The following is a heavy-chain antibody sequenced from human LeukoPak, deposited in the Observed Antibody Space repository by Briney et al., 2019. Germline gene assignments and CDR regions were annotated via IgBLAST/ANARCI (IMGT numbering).Heavy chain of an antibody. CDR3: ARDLACSSTSCTLH. CDR2: ISSSSSYI. Sequence: PGGSLRLSCAASGFTFSSYSMNWVRQAPGKGLEWVSSISSSSSYIYYADSVKGRFTISRDNAKNSLYLQMNSLRAEDTAVYYCARDLACSSTSCTLHWGQGTLVTVSS. CDR1: GFTFSSYS. J-gene: IGHJ4*02. D-gene: IGHD2-2*01. V-gene: IGHV3-21*01.